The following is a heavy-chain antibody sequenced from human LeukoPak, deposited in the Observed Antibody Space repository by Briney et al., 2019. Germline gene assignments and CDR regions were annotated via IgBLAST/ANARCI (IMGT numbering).Heavy chain of an antibody. D-gene: IGHD2/OR15-2a*01. V-gene: IGHV3-66*01. CDR1: GFSVTSNH. CDR2: VYSGGDT. CDR3: ARDPPAVLLDTYG. Sequence: PGGSLRLSCTASGFSVTSNHINWVRQAPGKGLEWVSLVYSGGDTYYADSVKGRFTISRDNSKNMVYLQMNRLRAEDTALYYCARDPPAVLLDTYGWGQGTLVTVSS. J-gene: IGHJ4*02.